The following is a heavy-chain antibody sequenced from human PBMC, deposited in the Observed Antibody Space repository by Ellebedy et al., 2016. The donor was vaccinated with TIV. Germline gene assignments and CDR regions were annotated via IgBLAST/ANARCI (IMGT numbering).Heavy chain of an antibody. D-gene: IGHD2-15*01. CDR1: GGSISSGGNC. CDR2: IYNSGST. J-gene: IGHJ4*02. CDR3: ARGGGSPRVFDY. V-gene: IGHV4-30-2*01. Sequence: MPSETLSLTCAVSGGSISSGGNCWSWIRQPPGKGLEWIGYIYNSGSTYYNPSLKSRVTISVDRSKNQFSLKLSSVTAADTAVYYCARGGGSPRVFDYWGQGTLVTVSS.